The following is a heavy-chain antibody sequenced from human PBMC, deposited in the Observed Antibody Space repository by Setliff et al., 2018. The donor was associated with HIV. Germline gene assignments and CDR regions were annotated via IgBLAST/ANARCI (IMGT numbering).Heavy chain of an antibody. D-gene: IGHD2-2*01. V-gene: IGHV1-46*01. CDR3: ARVYCSIASCYDEYYFDY. CDR2: INPSGGST. CDR1: GYTFTSYY. J-gene: IGHJ4*02. Sequence: ASVKVSCKASGYTFTSYYMHWVRQAPGQGLEWMGIINPSGGSTSYAQKFQGRVTMTRDTSTSTVYMDLSSLRSDDTAVYFCARVYCSIASCYDEYYFDYWGQGTLVTVSS.